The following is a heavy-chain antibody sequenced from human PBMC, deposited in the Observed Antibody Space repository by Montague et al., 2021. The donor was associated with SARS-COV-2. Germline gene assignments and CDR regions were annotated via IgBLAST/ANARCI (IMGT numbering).Heavy chain of an antibody. CDR2: ISYSGAT. J-gene: IGHJ5*02. CDR3: ARERQEVGIYFDP. CDR1: GGSLFTVNYY. V-gene: IGHV4-39*07. Sequence: SETLSLTCTVSGGSLFTVNYYWGWVRQTPGTFLDWFGSISYSGATYYNPSLETRVSISRDTSKSQFSLELRSVTAADTAVYYCARERQEVGIYFDPWGHGTLVTVSS. D-gene: IGHD1-1*01.